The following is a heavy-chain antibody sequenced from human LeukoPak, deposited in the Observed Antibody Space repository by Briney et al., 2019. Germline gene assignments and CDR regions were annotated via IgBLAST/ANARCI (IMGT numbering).Heavy chain of an antibody. J-gene: IGHJ4*02. CDR3: ARVRRMVYYDILTGYSYYFDY. D-gene: IGHD3-9*01. Sequence: SETLSLTCAVYGGSFSGYYWSWIRQPPGKGLEWIGEINHSGSTNYNPSLKRRVTISVDTSKNQFSLKLSSVTAADTAVYYCARVRRMVYYDILTGYSYYFDYWGQGTLVTVSS. CDR2: INHSGST. V-gene: IGHV4-34*01. CDR1: GGSFSGYY.